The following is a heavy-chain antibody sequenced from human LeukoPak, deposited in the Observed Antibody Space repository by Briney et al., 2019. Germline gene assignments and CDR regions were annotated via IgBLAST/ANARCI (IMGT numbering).Heavy chain of an antibody. CDR3: AKDGTNVYYYYMDV. D-gene: IGHD1-26*01. J-gene: IGHJ6*03. V-gene: IGHV3-23*01. CDR2: ISGSGGST. CDR1: GFTFSSYA. Sequence: GGSLRLSCAASGFTFSSYAMSWVRQAPGKGLEWVSDISGSGGSTYYADSVKGRFTISRDNSKNTLYRQMNSLRAEDTAVYYCAKDGTNVYYYYMDVWGKGTTVTVSS.